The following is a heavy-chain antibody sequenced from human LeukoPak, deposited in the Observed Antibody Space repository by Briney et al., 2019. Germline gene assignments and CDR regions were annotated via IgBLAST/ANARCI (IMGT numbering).Heavy chain of an antibody. Sequence: PSETLSLTCTVSGGSISSSSYYWGWIRQPPGKGLEWIGSIYYSGSTYYTPSLKSRVTISVDTSKNQFSLKLSSVTAADTAVYYGARDDSSGYTAAFDIWGQGTMVTVSS. CDR1: GGSISSSSYY. V-gene: IGHV4-39*01. D-gene: IGHD3-22*01. J-gene: IGHJ3*02. CDR2: IYYSGST. CDR3: ARDDSSGYTAAFDI.